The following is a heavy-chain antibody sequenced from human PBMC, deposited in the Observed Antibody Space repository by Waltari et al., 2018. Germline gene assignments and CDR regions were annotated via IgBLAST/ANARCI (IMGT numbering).Heavy chain of an antibody. CDR3: ARLRSGWYYFDY. Sequence: QLQLQESGPGLVKPSETLSLTCTVSGDSISSNYDYWGWIRQPPGKGLGWIASIYYSGITYYNPSLKSRVTISVDTSKNQFSLKVSSVTAADTAVYYCARLRSGWYYFDYWGQGSLVTVSS. V-gene: IGHV4-39*01. J-gene: IGHJ4*02. D-gene: IGHD6-19*01. CDR1: GDSISSNYDY. CDR2: IYYSGIT.